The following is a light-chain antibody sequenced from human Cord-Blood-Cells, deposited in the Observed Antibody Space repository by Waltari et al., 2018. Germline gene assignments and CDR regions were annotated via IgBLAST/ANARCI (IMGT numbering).Light chain of an antibody. V-gene: IGKV3-15*01. J-gene: IGKJ3*01. CDR1: QSVSSN. CDR2: GAA. Sequence: EIVMTQAPATLSVSPGERANLSCRASQSVSSNLAWYQQQPGQAPMLLIYGAATRATGIPAMFSGSGSGTEFTLTISSLQSEDFAVYYCQQYNSWPFTFGPGTKVDIK. CDR3: QQYNSWPFT.